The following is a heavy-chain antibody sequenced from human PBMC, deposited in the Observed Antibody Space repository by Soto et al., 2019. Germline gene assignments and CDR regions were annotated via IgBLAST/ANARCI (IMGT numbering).Heavy chain of an antibody. D-gene: IGHD3-22*01. V-gene: IGHV3-23*01. CDR2: ISDTGDRT. CDR1: GLSFSTSG. CDR3: AKYQWLLPDVFNV. Sequence: EVQLLESGGGLVQPGGSLRLSCAASGLSFSTSGMTWVRQAPGKGLEWVSDISDTGDRTYYADSVKGRFTISRDNSKNTLYLQMSSLRAEDTAVYDCAKYQWLLPDVFNVCGQGTMVTVSS. J-gene: IGHJ3*01.